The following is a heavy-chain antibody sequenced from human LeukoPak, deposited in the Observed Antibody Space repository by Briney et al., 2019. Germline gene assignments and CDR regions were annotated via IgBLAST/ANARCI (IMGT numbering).Heavy chain of an antibody. D-gene: IGHD2-8*01. J-gene: IGHJ4*02. V-gene: IGHV1-69*10. CDR1: GGTFSSYA. CDR3: AREGNGDNRFDY. CDR2: IIPIFGIA. Sequence: SVKVSCKASGGTFSSYAISWVRQAPGQGLEWMGGIIPIFGIANYAQKFQGRVTITADKSTSTAYMEVSSLRSEDTAMYYCAREGNGDNRFDYWGQGTLVTVSS.